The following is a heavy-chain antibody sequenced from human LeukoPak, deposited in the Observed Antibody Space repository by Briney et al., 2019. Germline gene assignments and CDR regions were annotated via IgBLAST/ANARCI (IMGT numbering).Heavy chain of an antibody. CDR2: IYHGGST. V-gene: IGHV4-38-2*02. CDR3: ARDMVHDY. CDR1: GYSISSGYY. J-gene: IGHJ4*02. Sequence: KPSETLSLTCTVSGYSISSGYYWGWIRQPPGKGLEWIGSIYHGGSTYYNPSLKSRVTISVDTSKNQFSLKLSSVTAADTAVYYCARDMVHDYWGQGTLVTVSS. D-gene: IGHD3-10*01.